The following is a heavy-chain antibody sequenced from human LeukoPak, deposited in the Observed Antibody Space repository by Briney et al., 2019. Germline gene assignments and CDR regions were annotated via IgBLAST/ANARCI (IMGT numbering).Heavy chain of an antibody. V-gene: IGHV1-46*01. CDR3: ARDYDILTGYYIGSSNGMDV. D-gene: IGHD3-9*01. J-gene: IGHJ6*02. CDR2: INPSGGTT. Sequence: ASVKVSCKASGYTFTSYYIHWVRQAPGQGLEWMGIINPSGGTTSYAQKFQGRVTMTRDTSTSTVYMEVSSLRSEDTAVYYCARDYDILTGYYIGSSNGMDVWGQGTTAIVSS. CDR1: GYTFTSYY.